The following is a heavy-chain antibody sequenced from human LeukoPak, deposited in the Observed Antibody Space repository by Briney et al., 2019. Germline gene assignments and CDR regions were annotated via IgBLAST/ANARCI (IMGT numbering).Heavy chain of an antibody. CDR3: VRDKGLTGDTCAFDM. V-gene: IGHV1-69*05. CDR2: FIPAFNTA. J-gene: IGHJ3*02. Sequence: SVKVSCKASGDTFDTYTISWVLEVPGQALEWMGGFIPAFNTAHYARKFQCRVTIPMDASTTTDFMEMSSQRFEDTAVYYCVRDKGLTGDTCAFDMWAQGTMVPVSS. CDR1: GDTFDTYT. D-gene: IGHD7-27*01.